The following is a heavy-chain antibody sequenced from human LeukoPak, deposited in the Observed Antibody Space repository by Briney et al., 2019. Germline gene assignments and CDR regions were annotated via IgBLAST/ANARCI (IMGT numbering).Heavy chain of an antibody. D-gene: IGHD6-19*01. CDR3: AKPIAVAGGGVFDY. CDR2: ISYDGSNK. V-gene: IGHV3-30*18. CDR1: GFTFSSYG. J-gene: IGHJ4*02. Sequence: GGSLRLSCAASGFTFSSYGMHWVRQAPGKGLEWVAVISYDGSNKYYADSVKGRFTISRDNSKNTLYLQMNSLSAEDTAVYYCAKPIAVAGGGVFDYWGQGTLVTVSS.